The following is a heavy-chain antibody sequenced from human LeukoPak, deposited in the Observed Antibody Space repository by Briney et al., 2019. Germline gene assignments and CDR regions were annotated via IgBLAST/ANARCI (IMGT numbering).Heavy chain of an antibody. CDR1: GYSFSDYW. J-gene: IGHJ5*02. V-gene: IGHV5-51*01. CDR2: IYPGDSRT. D-gene: IGHD3-10*02. Sequence: GESLKISCKGSGYSFSDYWIGWVRQMPGKGLEWMAVIYPGDSRTRYNLSFQGQVTISVDKSINTAYLKWSSLKASDTALYYCACRMFASNWFQPWGQGTLVTVSS. CDR3: ACRMFASNWFQP.